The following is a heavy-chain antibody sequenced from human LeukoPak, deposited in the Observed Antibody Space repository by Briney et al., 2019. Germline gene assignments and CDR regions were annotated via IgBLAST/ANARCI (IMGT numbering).Heavy chain of an antibody. CDR2: ISYSGST. CDR3: ARGITSVDY. Sequence: PSXXXSLTXXVXGGSXXSYXWNWIRQPPGKGLEWIGYISYSGSTNYNPSLKSRVTISVDTSKNQFSLKLSSVTAADTAVYYCARGITSVDYWGQGTLVTVSS. CDR1: GGSXXSYX. D-gene: IGHD3-3*01. J-gene: IGHJ4*02. V-gene: IGHV4-59*01.